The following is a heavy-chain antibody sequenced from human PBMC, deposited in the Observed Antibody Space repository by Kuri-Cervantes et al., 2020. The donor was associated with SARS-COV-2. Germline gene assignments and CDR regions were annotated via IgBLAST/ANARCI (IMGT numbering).Heavy chain of an antibody. CDR1: GFTSSGHW. CDR2: INPDGSYT. Sequence: GGSLRLSCAASGFTSSGHWIHWVRQAPGKGLVWVSRINPDGSYTNNADSVKGRFTLPRDNAKDMLFLQMNSLRAEDTAVYYCARGGSGYYTYDAFDIWGQGTMVTVSS. D-gene: IGHD3-3*01. J-gene: IGHJ3*02. V-gene: IGHV3-74*01. CDR3: ARGGSGYYTYDAFDI.